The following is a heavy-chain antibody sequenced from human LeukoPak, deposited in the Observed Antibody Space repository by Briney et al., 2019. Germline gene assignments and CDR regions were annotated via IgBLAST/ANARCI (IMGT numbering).Heavy chain of an antibody. V-gene: IGHV4-39*07. D-gene: IGHD5-18*01. J-gene: IGHJ4*02. Sequence: SETLFLTCTVSGGSISSSSYYWGWIRQPPGKGLEWIGSIYYSGSTYYNPSLKSRITISVDTSKNQFSLKLSSVTAADTAVYYCARELSSGYSYADYWGQGTLVTVSS. CDR1: GGSISSSSYY. CDR3: ARELSSGYSYADY. CDR2: IYYSGST.